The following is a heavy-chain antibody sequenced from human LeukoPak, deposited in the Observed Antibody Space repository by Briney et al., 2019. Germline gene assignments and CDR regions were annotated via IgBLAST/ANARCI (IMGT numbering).Heavy chain of an antibody. CDR3: ARTVSSSSSFGY. J-gene: IGHJ4*02. CDR1: GYTFTSYG. Sequence: ASVKVSCKASGYTFTSYGISWVRQAPGQGLEWMGWINPNSGGTNYAQKFQGRVTMTRDTSISTAYMELSRLRSDDTAVYYCARTVSSSSSFGYWGQGTLVTVSS. V-gene: IGHV1-2*02. CDR2: INPNSGGT. D-gene: IGHD6-6*01.